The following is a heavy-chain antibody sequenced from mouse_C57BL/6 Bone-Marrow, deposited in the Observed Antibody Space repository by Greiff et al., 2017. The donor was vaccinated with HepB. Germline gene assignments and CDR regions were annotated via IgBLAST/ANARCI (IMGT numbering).Heavy chain of an antibody. Sequence: EVQVVESGGDLVKPGGSLKLSCAASGFTFSSYGMSWVRQTPDKRLEWVATISSGGSYTYYPDSVKGRFTISRDNAKNTLYLQMSSLKSEDTAMYYCARQGGYYAYYYAMDYWGQGTSVTVSS. D-gene: IGHD2-3*01. CDR3: ARQGGYYAYYYAMDY. V-gene: IGHV5-6*01. J-gene: IGHJ4*01. CDR2: ISSGGSYT. CDR1: GFTFSSYG.